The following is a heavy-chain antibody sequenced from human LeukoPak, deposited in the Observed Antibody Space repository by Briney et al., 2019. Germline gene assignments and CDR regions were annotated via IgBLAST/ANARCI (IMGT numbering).Heavy chain of an antibody. J-gene: IGHJ6*03. V-gene: IGHV3-48*01. D-gene: IGHD3-10*01. CDR2: ISSSSSTI. Sequence: GGSLRLSCAASGFTFSSYSMNWVRQAPGKGLGWVSYISSSSSTIYYADSVKGRFTVSRDNAKNSLYLQMNSLRAEDTAVYYCARDLAGVYYYMDVWGKGTTVTVSS. CDR1: GFTFSSYS. CDR3: ARDLAGVYYYMDV.